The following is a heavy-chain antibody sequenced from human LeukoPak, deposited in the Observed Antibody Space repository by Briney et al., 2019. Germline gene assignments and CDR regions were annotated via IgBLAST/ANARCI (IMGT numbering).Heavy chain of an antibody. CDR1: GFTFNKAW. V-gene: IGHV3-15*01. CDR2: IKKKGDGGTT. J-gene: IGHJ4*02. CDR3: TTLGTPFEY. Sequence: GGSLRLSCAASGFTFNKAWMSWVRLAPGKGLEWVGRIKKKGDGGTTDYAAPVKGRFTVSRDDSKSTLYLQMNSLKTEDTAVYSCTTLGTPFEYWGEGTLVTVSS. D-gene: IGHD3-16*01.